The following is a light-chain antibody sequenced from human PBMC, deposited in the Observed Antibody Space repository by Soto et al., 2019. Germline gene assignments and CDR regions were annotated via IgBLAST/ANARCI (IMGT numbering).Light chain of an antibody. CDR2: DVS. CDR1: SSDVGGNKY. J-gene: IGLJ1*01. CDR3: SAFTGTTYV. Sequence: QSALTQPASVSGSPGQSITISCTGTSSDVGGNKYVSWYQHYPGKAPKLMICDVSNRPSGVSNRFSGSKSGNTASLTISGLQAVDEADYYCSAFTGTTYVFGTGTKLTVL. V-gene: IGLV2-14*03.